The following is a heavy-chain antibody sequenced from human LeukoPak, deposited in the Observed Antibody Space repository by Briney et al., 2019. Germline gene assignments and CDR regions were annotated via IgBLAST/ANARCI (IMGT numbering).Heavy chain of an antibody. CDR1: GYTFTTSA. D-gene: IGHD3-10*01. J-gene: IGHJ4*02. CDR3: ARDQSLGSYPDY. CDR2: INAGSGDT. V-gene: IGHV1-3*01. Sequence: GASVKVSCKASGYTFTTSAMHWVRQAPGQRLEWMGWINAGSGDTKYSQKFQGRVTFTRDTSASTAYKALSSLRFEDTAVYFCARDQSLGSYPDYWGQGTLVTVSS.